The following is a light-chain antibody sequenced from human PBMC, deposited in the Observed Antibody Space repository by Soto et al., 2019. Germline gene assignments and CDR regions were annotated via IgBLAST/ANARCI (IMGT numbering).Light chain of an antibody. CDR2: DAS. J-gene: IGKJ2*01. V-gene: IGKV3-11*01. CDR3: QQRGSWPLT. Sequence: EIVLTQSPATLSLSPGERATLSCRASQSVSSYLAWYQQKPGQAPRLLIYDASNRATGIPARFSGSGSGTDFTLNISSLEPEDFAVYYCQQRGSWPLTFGQGTKLEIK. CDR1: QSVSSY.